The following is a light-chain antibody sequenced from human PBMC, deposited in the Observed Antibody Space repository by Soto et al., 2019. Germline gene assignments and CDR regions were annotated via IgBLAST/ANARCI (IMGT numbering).Light chain of an antibody. CDR2: GAS. CDR3: QQYGDSPL. V-gene: IGKV3-20*01. CDR1: QSVRSNY. J-gene: IGKJ3*01. Sequence: SPRTRSLSPGSSATPCGAASQSVRSNYLAWYQQTPGHAPRLLPYGASIRATGIHDRFGGSGPGTHFTLTIRRLEPEDFAVYYCQQYGDSPLFGPGTKVDIK.